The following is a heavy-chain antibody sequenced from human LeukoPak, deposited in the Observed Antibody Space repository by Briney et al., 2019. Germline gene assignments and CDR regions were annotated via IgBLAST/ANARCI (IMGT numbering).Heavy chain of an antibody. CDR1: GFTFSSYA. D-gene: IGHD2-15*01. CDR2: ISGSGGST. J-gene: IGHJ4*02. Sequence: AGGSLRLSCAASGFTFSSYAMSWVRQAPGKGLEWVSAISGSGGSTYYADSVKGRFTISRDNSKNTLYLQMNSLRAEDTAVYYCAKRARVVVAAIQFLYFDYWGQGTLVTVSS. CDR3: AKRARVVVAAIQFLYFDY. V-gene: IGHV3-23*01.